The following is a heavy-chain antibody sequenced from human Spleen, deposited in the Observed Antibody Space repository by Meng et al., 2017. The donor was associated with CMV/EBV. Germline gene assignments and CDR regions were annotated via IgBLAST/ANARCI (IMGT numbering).Heavy chain of an antibody. CDR1: GGSVSSGSYY. CDR2: IYYSGST. V-gene: IGHV4-61*01. Sequence: SETLSLTCTVSGGSVSSGSYYWSWIRQPPGKGLEWIGYIYYSGSTNYNPSLKSRVTISVDTSKNQFSLKLSSVTAADTAVYFCAREKRYFDWLASAAYYFDYWGQGNLVTVSS. D-gene: IGHD3-9*01. CDR3: AREKRYFDWLASAAYYFDY. J-gene: IGHJ4*02.